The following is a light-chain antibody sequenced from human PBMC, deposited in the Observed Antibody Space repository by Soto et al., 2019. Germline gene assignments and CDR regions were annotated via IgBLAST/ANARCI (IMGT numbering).Light chain of an antibody. CDR2: GAS. V-gene: IGKV3-20*01. J-gene: IGKJ4*01. CDR3: QQYGSSPLT. CDR1: QSVSSSY. Sequence: EIVLTQSPGTLSLSPGERATLSCRASQSVSSSYLAWYQQKPGQAPRLLIYGASTRATCVPDRFSGSGSGTDFTFTISRLESEDFAVYFCQQYGSSPLTFGGGTKVEIK.